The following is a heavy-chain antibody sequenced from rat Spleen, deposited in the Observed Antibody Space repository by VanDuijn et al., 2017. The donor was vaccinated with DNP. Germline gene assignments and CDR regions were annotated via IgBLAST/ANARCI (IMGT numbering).Heavy chain of an antibody. J-gene: IGHJ2*01. Sequence: EVLLVESDGGLVQPGRSLKLSCAVSGFTFSDYYMAWVRQAPAKGLEWVATISYNGGTPYYRDSVKGRFTISRNNARSTLYLQMDSLRSDDTPTYYCAGRPPPTRGPFDYWGQGIMVTVSS. CDR3: AGRPPPTRGPFDY. D-gene: IGHD1-4*01. CDR2: ISYNGGTP. V-gene: IGHV5-7*01. CDR1: GFTFSDYY.